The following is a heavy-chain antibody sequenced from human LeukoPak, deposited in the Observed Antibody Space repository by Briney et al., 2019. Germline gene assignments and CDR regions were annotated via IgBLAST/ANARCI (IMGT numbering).Heavy chain of an antibody. CDR3: ARDLYYYDSSGYPGPFDY. Sequence: SVKVSCKASGGTFSSYAISWVRQAPGQGLEWMGRIIPIFGTANYAQKFQGRVTITTDESTSTAYMELSSLRSEDTAVYYCARDLYYYDSSGYPGPFDYWGQGTLVTVSS. CDR2: IIPIFGTA. J-gene: IGHJ4*02. V-gene: IGHV1-69*05. CDR1: GGTFSSYA. D-gene: IGHD3-22*01.